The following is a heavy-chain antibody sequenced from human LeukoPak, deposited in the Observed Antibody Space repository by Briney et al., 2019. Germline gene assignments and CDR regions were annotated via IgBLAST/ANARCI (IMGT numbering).Heavy chain of an antibody. J-gene: IGHJ4*02. CDR3: AREDLGTPLAVDY. CDR1: GYTFTSYG. D-gene: IGHD2-15*01. V-gene: IGHV1-69*06. Sequence: SVKVSCKASGYTFTSYGISWVRQAPGQGLEWMGGIIPIFGTANYAQKFQGRVTITADKSTSTAYMELSSLRSEDTAVYYCAREDLGTPLAVDYWGQGTLVTVSS. CDR2: IIPIFGTA.